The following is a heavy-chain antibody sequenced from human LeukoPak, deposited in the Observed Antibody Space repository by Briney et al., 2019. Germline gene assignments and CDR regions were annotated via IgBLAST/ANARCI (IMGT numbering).Heavy chain of an antibody. CDR2: IYTSGST. CDR3: ARDKHHDFWSGRGYYFDY. Sequence: PSKTLSLTCTVSGGSISSYYWSWIRQPAGKGLEWIGRIYTSGSTNYNPSPKSRVTMSVDTSKNQFSLKLSSVTAADTAVYYCARDKHHDFWSGRGYYFDYWGQGTLVTVSS. CDR1: GGSISSYY. J-gene: IGHJ4*02. D-gene: IGHD3-3*01. V-gene: IGHV4-4*07.